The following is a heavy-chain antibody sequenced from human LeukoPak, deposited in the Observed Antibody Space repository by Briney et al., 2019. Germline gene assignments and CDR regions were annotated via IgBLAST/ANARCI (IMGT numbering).Heavy chain of an antibody. CDR3: ARNPGRGYWYFDL. Sequence: PSQTLSLTCTVSGGSISSGSYYWSWIRQPAGKGLEWIGRIYTSGSTNYNPSLKSRVTMSVDTSKNQFSLKLSSVTAADTAVYYCARNPGRGYWYFDLWGRGTLVTVSS. CDR1: GGSISSGSYY. CDR2: IYTSGST. V-gene: IGHV4-61*02. J-gene: IGHJ2*01.